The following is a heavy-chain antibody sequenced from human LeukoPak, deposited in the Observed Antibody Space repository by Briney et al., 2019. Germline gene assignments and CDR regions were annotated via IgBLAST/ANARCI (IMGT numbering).Heavy chain of an antibody. D-gene: IGHD3-22*01. J-gene: IGHJ4*02. CDR2: IIPIFRTA. Sequence: GASVKVSCKASGGTFRSFAISWVRQAPGQGLEWMGGIIPIFRTANYAQKFQGRVTITADESTSTAYMELSSQRSEDTAGYYCARAWRYYSDSSGYAFDYWGQGTLVTVSS. V-gene: IGHV1-69*13. CDR1: GGTFRSFA. CDR3: ARAWRYYSDSSGYAFDY.